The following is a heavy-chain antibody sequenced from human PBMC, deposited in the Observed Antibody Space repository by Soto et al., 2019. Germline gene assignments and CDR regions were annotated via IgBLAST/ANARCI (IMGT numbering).Heavy chain of an antibody. CDR1: GGSMTTGSYF. Sequence: SETLSLTCNVSGGSMTTGSYFWSWIRQPPGKGLEWIGYVFRSGSVNYSPSFKSRVTISIDTSKYQFSLMLKSVTAADTAVYFCARARNRYFDYWGQGALVTVSS. CDR2: VFRSGSV. CDR3: ARARNRYFDY. V-gene: IGHV4-61*01. D-gene: IGHD1-1*01. J-gene: IGHJ4*02.